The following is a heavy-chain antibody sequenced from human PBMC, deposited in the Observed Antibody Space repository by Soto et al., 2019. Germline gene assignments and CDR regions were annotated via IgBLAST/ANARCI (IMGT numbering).Heavy chain of an antibody. CDR2: IIPILGIA. CDR1: GGTFSSYT. J-gene: IGHJ6*02. CDR3: ARDMLRFLEWLTSGMDV. V-gene: IGHV1-69*04. D-gene: IGHD3-3*01. Sequence: SVKVSCKASGGTFSSYTISWVRQAPGQGLEWMGRIIPILGIANYAQKFQGRVTITRDTSASTAYMELSSLRSEDTAVYYCARDMLRFLEWLTSGMDVWGQGTTVTVSS.